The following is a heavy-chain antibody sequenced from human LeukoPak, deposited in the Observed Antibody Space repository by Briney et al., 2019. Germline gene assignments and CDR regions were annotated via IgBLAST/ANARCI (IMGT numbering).Heavy chain of an antibody. CDR3: ARGPITGTTGVDY. Sequence: GESLKISCKGSGYIFTSYWIGWVRQMPGKGLEWMGIIYPGDSDARYSPSFQGQVTISADKSISTAYQQWSSLKASDTAMYYCARGPITGTTGVDYWGQGTLVTVSS. V-gene: IGHV5-51*01. CDR1: GYIFTSYW. J-gene: IGHJ4*02. D-gene: IGHD1-7*01. CDR2: IYPGDSDA.